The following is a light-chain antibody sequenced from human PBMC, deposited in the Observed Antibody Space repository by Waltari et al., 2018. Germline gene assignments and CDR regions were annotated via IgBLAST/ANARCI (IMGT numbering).Light chain of an antibody. Sequence: DIQMTQSPSSLSASVGDRITITCRASQSISTYLNWYQQKPGKAPKLLIYAASTLQSGVPSRFTGSGSGTDFTLTISSLQPEDFAIYYCQQSHSTPLTFGLGTKVEI. CDR2: AAS. CDR3: QQSHSTPLT. J-gene: IGKJ1*01. CDR1: QSISTY. V-gene: IGKV1-39*01.